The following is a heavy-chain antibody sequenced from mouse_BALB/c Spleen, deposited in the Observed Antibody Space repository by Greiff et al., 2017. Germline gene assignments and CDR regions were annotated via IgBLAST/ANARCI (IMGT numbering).Heavy chain of an antibody. Sequence: DVKLVESGGGLVKPGGSLKLSCAASGFTFSDYYMYWVRQTPEKRLEWVATISDGGSYTYYPDSVKGRFTISRDNAKNNLYLQMSSLKSEDTAMYYCARADGNYYFDYWGQGTTLTVSS. CDR2: ISDGGSYT. J-gene: IGHJ2*01. D-gene: IGHD2-1*01. CDR1: GFTFSDYY. CDR3: ARADGNYYFDY. V-gene: IGHV5-4*02.